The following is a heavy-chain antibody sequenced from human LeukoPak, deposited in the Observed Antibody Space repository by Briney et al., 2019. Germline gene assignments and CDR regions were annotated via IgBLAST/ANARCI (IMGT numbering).Heavy chain of an antibody. Sequence: PGRSLRLSCAASGFTFSSYSMNWVRQAPGKGLEWVSSISSSSSYIYYADSVKGRFTISRDNAKNSLYLQMNSPRAEDTAEYYCARVPDCSGGSCYPGYWGQGTLVTVSS. J-gene: IGHJ4*02. V-gene: IGHV3-21*01. CDR1: GFTFSSYS. D-gene: IGHD2-15*01. CDR2: ISSSSSYI. CDR3: ARVPDCSGGSCYPGY.